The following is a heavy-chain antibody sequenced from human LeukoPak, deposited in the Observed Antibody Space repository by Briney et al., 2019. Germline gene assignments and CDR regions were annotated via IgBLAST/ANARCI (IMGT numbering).Heavy chain of an antibody. V-gene: IGHV3-11*01. CDR1: GFTFSDYY. D-gene: IGHD3-10*01. CDR2: ISSSGSTI. J-gene: IGHJ6*02. Sequence: GGSLRLSCAVSGFTFSDYYMSWIRQAPGKGLEGVSYISSSGSTIYYADSVKGRFTISRDNAKNSLYLQMNSLRAEDTAVYYCARNRWISGLYGMDVWGQGTTVTVSS. CDR3: ARNRWISGLYGMDV.